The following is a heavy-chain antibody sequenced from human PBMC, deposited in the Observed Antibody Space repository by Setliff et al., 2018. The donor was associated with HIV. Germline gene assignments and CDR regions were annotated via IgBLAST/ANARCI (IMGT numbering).Heavy chain of an antibody. V-gene: IGHV4-38-2*02. Sequence: SETLSLTCSVSGYSLSSGYYWGWVRQPPGKGPESIGSTYHTGTPYYNPSLKSRVAISVDTSNNRFSLKLSSVTALDTAVYYCARNPPIDITMIVVAPIDDAFDIWGQGTMVTVSS. D-gene: IGHD3-22*01. J-gene: IGHJ3*02. CDR2: TYHTGTP. CDR1: GYSLSSGYY. CDR3: ARNPPIDITMIVVAPIDDAFDI.